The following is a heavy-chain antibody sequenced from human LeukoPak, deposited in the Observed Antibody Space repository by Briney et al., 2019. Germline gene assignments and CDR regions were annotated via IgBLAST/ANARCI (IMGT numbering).Heavy chain of an antibody. Sequence: GASVKVSCKVSGYTLTELSMHWVRQAPGKGLEWMGGFDPEDGETIYAQKFQGRVTMTEDTSTDTAYMELSSLRSEDTAVYYCATNSKLWELLVSYAFDIWGQGTMVTVSS. V-gene: IGHV1-24*01. CDR3: ATNSKLWELLVSYAFDI. CDR1: GYTLTELS. CDR2: FDPEDGET. D-gene: IGHD1-26*01. J-gene: IGHJ3*02.